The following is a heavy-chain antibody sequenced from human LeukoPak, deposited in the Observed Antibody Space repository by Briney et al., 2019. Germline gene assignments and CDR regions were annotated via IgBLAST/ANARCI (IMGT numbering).Heavy chain of an antibody. CDR3: ARHIVGATMRIDY. V-gene: IGHV4-39*01. CDR1: DGSFSGYY. D-gene: IGHD1-26*01. J-gene: IGHJ4*02. CDR2: IYYSGST. Sequence: SETLSLTCAVYDGSFSGYYWGWLRQPPGKGLEWIGSIYYSGSTYYNPSLKSRVTMSVDTSKNQFSLKLSSVTAADTAVYYCARHIVGATMRIDYWGQGTLVTVSS.